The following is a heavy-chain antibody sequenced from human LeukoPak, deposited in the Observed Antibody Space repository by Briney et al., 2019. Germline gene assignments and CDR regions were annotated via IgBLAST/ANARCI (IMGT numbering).Heavy chain of an antibody. CDR3: AREGDSSSWYPYYYYGMDV. D-gene: IGHD6-13*01. V-gene: IGHV3-30*03. Sequence: GRSLRLSCAASGFTFSSYGMHWVRQAPGKGLEWVAVISHDGSNIHYGDSVKGRFTISRDNSQNMLYLQMNSLRAEDTAVYYCAREGDSSSWYPYYYYGMDVWGQGTTVTVSS. CDR2: ISHDGSNI. J-gene: IGHJ6*02. CDR1: GFTFSSYG.